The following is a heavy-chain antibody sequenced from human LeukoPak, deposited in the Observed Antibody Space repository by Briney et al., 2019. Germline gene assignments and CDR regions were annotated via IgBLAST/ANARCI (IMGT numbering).Heavy chain of an antibody. D-gene: IGHD4-17*01. CDR1: GVSISSGAYY. CDR2: IYYSGRT. Sequence: SETLSLTCTVSGVSISSGAYYWTWIRQHPGKGLEWIGYIYYSGRTYYNPSLKSRVTISVDTSKNQFSLKLSSVTAADTAVYHCARVRDGDYGYIGFDPWGQGTLVTVSS. CDR3: ARVRDGDYGYIGFDP. J-gene: IGHJ5*02. V-gene: IGHV4-31*03.